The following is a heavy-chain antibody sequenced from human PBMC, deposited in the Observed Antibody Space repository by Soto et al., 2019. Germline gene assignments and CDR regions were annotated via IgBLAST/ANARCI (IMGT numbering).Heavy chain of an antibody. Sequence: EVQLVESGGGLVQPGGSLKLSCAASGFTFSGSAMHWVRQASGKGLEWVGRIRSKVNSYATAYAASVKGRCTISRDDSKNTAYLQMNSLKTEDTAVYYCTSDNSGVYWGQGTLVTVSS. CDR3: TSDNSGVY. V-gene: IGHV3-73*02. D-gene: IGHD2-21*01. CDR2: IRSKVNSYAT. CDR1: GFTFSGSA. J-gene: IGHJ4*02.